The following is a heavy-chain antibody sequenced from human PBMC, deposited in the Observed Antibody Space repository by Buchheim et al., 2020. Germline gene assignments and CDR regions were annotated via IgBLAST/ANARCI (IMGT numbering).Heavy chain of an antibody. J-gene: IGHJ6*02. D-gene: IGHD3-16*02. V-gene: IGHV3-48*01. Sequence: EVQLVEYGGGLVKPGGSLRLSCAASAFTFSSYHMNWVRQAPGKGLQWVSYITATSGTLYYADSVKGRFTIFRDNAKNLLYLEMNSLRAEDSAVYYCARDNFNDRCDVWGQGT. CDR3: ARDNFNDRCDV. CDR2: ITATSGTL. CDR1: AFTFSSYH.